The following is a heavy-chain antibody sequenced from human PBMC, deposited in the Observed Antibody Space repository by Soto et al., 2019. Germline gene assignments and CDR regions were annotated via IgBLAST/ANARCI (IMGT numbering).Heavy chain of an antibody. D-gene: IGHD6-6*01. V-gene: IGHV1-69*08. CDR2: IIPFGNIA. CDR1: GGSFSSYS. J-gene: IGHJ4*02. CDR3: ARDRAVSNAATRLAY. Sequence: QVQLVQSGAEVKKPGSSVKVSCKASGGSFSSYSYNWVRQAPGQGLEWMGRIIPFGNIANYGQAFQDRVTISADTSASTVYMELRSLTSEDTALYYCARDRAVSNAATRLAYWGQGTLVTVSS.